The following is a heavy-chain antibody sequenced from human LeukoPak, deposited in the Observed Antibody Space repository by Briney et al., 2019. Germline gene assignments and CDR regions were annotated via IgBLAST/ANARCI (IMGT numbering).Heavy chain of an antibody. Sequence: PSETLSLTCAVYGGSFSGYYWSWLRQPPGKGLEWIGYIYYSGSTTYNPSLKSRVTMSVDTSKNQLSLRVSSVTAADTAVYYCARHRSSGDDYWGQGTLVTVSS. V-gene: IGHV4-59*08. CDR2: IYYSGST. CDR1: GGSFSGYY. J-gene: IGHJ4*02. D-gene: IGHD6-25*01. CDR3: ARHRSSGDDY.